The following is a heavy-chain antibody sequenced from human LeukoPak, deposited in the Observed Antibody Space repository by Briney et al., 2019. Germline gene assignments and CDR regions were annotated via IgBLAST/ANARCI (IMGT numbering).Heavy chain of an antibody. V-gene: IGHV1-8*01. Sequence: ASVKVSCKASGYTFTSYDIHWVRQATGQGLEWMGWMNPNSGNTGYAQKFQGRVTMTRNTSISTAYMELSSLRSDETAVYFCARGRGLFDYWGQGTLVTVSS. CDR1: GYTFTSYD. CDR3: ARGRGLFDY. CDR2: MNPNSGNT. J-gene: IGHJ4*02.